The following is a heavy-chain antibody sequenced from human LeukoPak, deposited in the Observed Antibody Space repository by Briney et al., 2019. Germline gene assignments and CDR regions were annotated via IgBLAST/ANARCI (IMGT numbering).Heavy chain of an antibody. CDR1: GGSISSSSYY. Sequence: SETLSLACTVSGGSISSSSYYLGWIRQPPGKGLEWIGSIYYSGSTYYNPSLKSRVTISVDTSKNQFSLKLSSVTAADTAVYYCARHGVIGAAAGFDYWGQGTLVTVSS. CDR3: ARHGVIGAAAGFDY. J-gene: IGHJ4*02. V-gene: IGHV4-39*01. CDR2: IYYSGST. D-gene: IGHD6-13*01.